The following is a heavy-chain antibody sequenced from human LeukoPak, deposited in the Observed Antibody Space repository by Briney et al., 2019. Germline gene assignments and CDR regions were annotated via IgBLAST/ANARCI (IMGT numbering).Heavy chain of an antibody. J-gene: IGHJ6*02. CDR3: ARNWRGHYYDSSGYYYGSGPNYYYGMDV. CDR1: GGSISSYY. V-gene: IGHV4-59*12. D-gene: IGHD3-22*01. Sequence: SETLSLTCTVSGGSISSYYWSWIRQPPGKGLEWIGYIYYSGSTNYNPSLKSRVTISVDTSKNQFSLKLSSVTAADTAVYYCARNWRGHYYDSSGYYYGSGPNYYYGMDVWGQGTTVTVSS. CDR2: IYYSGST.